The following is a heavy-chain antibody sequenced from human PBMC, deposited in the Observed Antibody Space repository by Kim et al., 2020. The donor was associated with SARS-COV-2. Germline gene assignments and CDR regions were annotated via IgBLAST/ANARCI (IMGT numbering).Heavy chain of an antibody. J-gene: IGHJ4*02. D-gene: IGHD1-26*01. V-gene: IGHV3-49*03. CDR3: TRDQWELLAAFDY. CDR1: GFTFGDYA. Sequence: GGSLRLSCTASGFTFGDYAMSWFRQAPGKGLEWVGFIRSKAYGGTTEYAASVKGRFTISRDDSKSIAYLQMNSLKTEDTAVYYCTRDQWELLAAFDYWGQGTLVTVSS. CDR2: IRSKAYGGTT.